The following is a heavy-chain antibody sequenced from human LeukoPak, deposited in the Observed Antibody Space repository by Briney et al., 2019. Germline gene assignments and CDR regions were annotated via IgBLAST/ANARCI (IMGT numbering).Heavy chain of an antibody. CDR3: ARSAAGSFY. CDR2: IYHSGST. V-gene: IGHV4-38-2*01. D-gene: IGHD6-13*01. Sequence: SETLSLTCAVSGYSISSGYYWGWIRQPPGKGLEWIGSIYHSGSTYYNPSLKSRVTISVDTSKNQFSLKLSSVTAADTAVYYCARSAAGSFYWGQGTLVTVSS. CDR1: GYSISSGYY. J-gene: IGHJ4*02.